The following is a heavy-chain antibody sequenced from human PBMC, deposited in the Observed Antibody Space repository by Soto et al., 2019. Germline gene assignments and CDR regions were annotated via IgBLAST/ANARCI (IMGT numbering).Heavy chain of an antibody. Sequence: QVQLQESGSGLVKPSETLSLTCAVSGGSISRDYYSVSWIRQPPGKDLEGIGYIYHGGSTYYNPSLGSRVTLSVDTSKKHFSVRLTSVTAADTAVYSCARLNRLRNDAFDIWGQGTLVAVSS. V-gene: IGHV4-30-2*01. CDR2: IYHGGST. D-gene: IGHD3-16*01. J-gene: IGHJ3*02. CDR1: GGSISRDYYS. CDR3: ARLNRLRNDAFDI.